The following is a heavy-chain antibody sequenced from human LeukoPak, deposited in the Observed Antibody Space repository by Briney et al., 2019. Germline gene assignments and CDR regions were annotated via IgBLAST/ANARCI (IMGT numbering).Heavy chain of an antibody. CDR3: ALTSSWNDDGGIYFDY. CDR1: GYTFTSHA. J-gene: IGHJ4*02. Sequence: ASVKVSCKASGYTFTSHAINWVRQAPGQGLEWMGWSNTNTGNPTYAQGFTGRFVFSLDTSVSTAYLQLNSLQAEDTAVYYCALTSSWNDDGGIYFDYWGQGTLVTVSS. D-gene: IGHD1-1*01. V-gene: IGHV7-4-1*02. CDR2: SNTNTGNP.